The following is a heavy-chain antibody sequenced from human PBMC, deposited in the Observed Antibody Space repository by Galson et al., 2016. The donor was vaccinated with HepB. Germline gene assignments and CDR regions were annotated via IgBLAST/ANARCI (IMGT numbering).Heavy chain of an antibody. V-gene: IGHV4-59*02. CDR2: IYYSGST. J-gene: IGHJ6*02. Sequence: SETLSLTCTVSGDSVSSYSWSWIRQPPGKGLEWIGYIYYSGSTTYSPSLQSRVTISADTSNNHPSLRLNSVTAADTAVYYCAREAGRLGDSLVDVWGQGTTVTVSS. CDR3: AREAGRLGDSLVDV. D-gene: IGHD3-16*01. CDR1: GDSVSSYS.